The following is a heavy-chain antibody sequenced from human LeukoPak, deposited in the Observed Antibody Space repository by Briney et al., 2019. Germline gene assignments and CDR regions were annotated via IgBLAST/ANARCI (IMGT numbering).Heavy chain of an antibody. CDR1: GFTFSSYS. CDR3: ARTTVTTESDAFDI. Sequence: GGPLRLSCAASGFTFSSYSMNWVRQAPGKGLEWVSSISSSSYIYYADSVKSRFTISRDNAKNSLYLQMNSLRAEDTAVYYCARTTVTTESDAFDIWGQGTMVTVSS. CDR2: ISSSSYI. J-gene: IGHJ3*02. V-gene: IGHV3-21*01. D-gene: IGHD4-17*01.